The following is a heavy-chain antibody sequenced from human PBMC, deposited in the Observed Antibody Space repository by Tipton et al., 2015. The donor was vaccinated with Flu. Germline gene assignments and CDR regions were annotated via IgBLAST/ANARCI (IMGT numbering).Heavy chain of an antibody. Sequence: TLSLTCTVSGGSIGSKNYYWGWIRQPPGKGLVWIGSIYYSEETYYNPSLKSRVTISVDTSKNQFSLRLSSVTAADTAVYYCGGGDCSGTSCVDYSAMGVWGQGTMVTVSS. D-gene: IGHD2-2*01. CDR1: GGSIGSKNYY. V-gene: IGHV4-39*01. CDR2: IYYSEET. J-gene: IGHJ6*02. CDR3: GGGDCSGTSCVDYSAMGV.